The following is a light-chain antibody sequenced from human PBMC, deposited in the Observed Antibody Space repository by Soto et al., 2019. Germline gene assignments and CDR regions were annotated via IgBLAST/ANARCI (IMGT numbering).Light chain of an antibody. J-gene: IGKJ1*01. CDR3: QQYNNWPPWT. V-gene: IGKV3-15*01. CDR1: QSVSSN. CDR2: GAS. Sequence: IVWAQSPGTLSLSPGERATLSCRASQSVSSNLAWYQQKPGQAPRLLIYGASTRATGIPARFSGSGSGTEFTLTISSLQSEDFAVYYCQQYNNWPPWTFGQGTKVDIK.